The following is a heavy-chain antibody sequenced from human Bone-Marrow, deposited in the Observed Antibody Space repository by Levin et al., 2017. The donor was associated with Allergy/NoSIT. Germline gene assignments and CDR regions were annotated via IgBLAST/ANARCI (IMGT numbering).Heavy chain of an antibody. J-gene: IGHJ3*02. CDR2: IYTSGST. V-gene: IGHV4-4*07. Sequence: SSETLSLTCTVSGGSIINYCWNWIRQPAGKGLEWIGRIYTSGSTNYHPSLRSRLNMSVDTSKNQVSLRLSSVTAADTAVYYCARDRERIRPYYSDNSDYFSDAFDIWGQGIMVTVSS. D-gene: IGHD3-22*01. CDR3: ARDRERIRPYYSDNSDYFSDAFDI. CDR1: GGSIINYC.